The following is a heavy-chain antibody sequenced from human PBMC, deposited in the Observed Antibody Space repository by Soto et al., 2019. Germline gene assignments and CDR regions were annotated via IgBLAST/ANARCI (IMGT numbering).Heavy chain of an antibody. J-gene: IGHJ5*02. CDR2: IYYSGST. CDR3: AREIHSSSLFDP. CDR1: GGSISSYY. Sequence: SETLSLTCTVSGGSISSYYWSWIRQPPGKGLEWIGYIYYSGSTNYNPSLKSRVTISVDTSKNQFSLKLSSVTAADTAVYYCAREIHSSSLFDPWGQGTLVTVSS. V-gene: IGHV4-59*01. D-gene: IGHD6-13*01.